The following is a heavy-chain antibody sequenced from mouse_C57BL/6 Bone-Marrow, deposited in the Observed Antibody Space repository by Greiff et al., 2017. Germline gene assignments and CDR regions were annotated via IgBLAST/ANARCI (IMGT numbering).Heavy chain of an antibody. V-gene: IGHV1-81*01. J-gene: IGHJ3*01. D-gene: IGHD1-1*01. CDR3: ARGGDVLRCGAY. Sequence: QVQLQQSGAELARPGASVQLPSQASRYTFTSYGISWVMQRTGQGLEWIGEIFPRRGNIYYYEPFKGTATMTADRPASTADMVLRSLTSDDSSGYIWARGGDVLRCGAYWGKGTLVTVSA. CDR2: IFPRRGNI. CDR1: RYTFTSYG.